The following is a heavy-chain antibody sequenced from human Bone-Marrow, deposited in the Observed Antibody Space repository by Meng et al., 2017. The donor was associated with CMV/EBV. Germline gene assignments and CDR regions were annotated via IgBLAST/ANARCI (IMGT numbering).Heavy chain of an antibody. CDR1: GFTFSSYA. Sequence: GGSLRLSCAASGFTFSSYAMHWVRQAPGKGLEWVAVISYDGSNKYYADSVKGRFTISRDNSKNTLYLQMNGLRAEDTAVYYCAKDLYCSSTSCPSFYYYYGMDVWGQGTTVTVSS. D-gene: IGHD2-2*01. V-gene: IGHV3-30-3*01. CDR2: ISYDGSNK. CDR3: AKDLYCSSTSCPSFYYYYGMDV. J-gene: IGHJ6*02.